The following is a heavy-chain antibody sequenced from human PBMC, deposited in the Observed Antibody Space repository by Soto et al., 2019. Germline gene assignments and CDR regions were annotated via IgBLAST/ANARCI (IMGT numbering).Heavy chain of an antibody. CDR3: AKTSSGWTKYYFDY. J-gene: IGHJ4*02. D-gene: IGHD6-19*01. V-gene: IGHV3-23*01. Sequence: LGGSLRLSCASSGFTFSSYAMSWVRQAPGKGLEWVSAISGSGGSTYYADSVKGRFTISRDNSKNTLYLQMNSLRAEDTAVYYCAKTSSGWTKYYFDYWGQGTLVTVSS. CDR2: ISGSGGST. CDR1: GFTFSSYA.